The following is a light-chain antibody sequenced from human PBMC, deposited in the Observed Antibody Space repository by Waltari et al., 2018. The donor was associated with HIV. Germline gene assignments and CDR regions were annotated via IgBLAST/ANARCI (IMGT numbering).Light chain of an antibody. Sequence: EIVMTQSPANLSVSPGEGGTLSCRASENINTTLAWYQRKPGQAPRLLISGASTRATGIPARFSGSGSGTDFTLNIGTLQSEDFAVYYCQQYNKWPRTFGRGTKVEI. J-gene: IGKJ4*02. CDR3: QQYNKWPRT. CDR2: GAS. V-gene: IGKV3-15*01. CDR1: ENINTT.